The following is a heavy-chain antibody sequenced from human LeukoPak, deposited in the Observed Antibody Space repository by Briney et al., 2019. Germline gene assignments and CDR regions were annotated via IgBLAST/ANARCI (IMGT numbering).Heavy chain of an antibody. D-gene: IGHD6-19*01. V-gene: IGHV3-48*01. CDR1: GFSFSIYS. J-gene: IGHJ4*02. Sequence: GGSLRLSCAASGFSFSIYSMNWVRQAPGKGLEWVSFISRSGSTIYYADSVRGRFTISRDDAKNSLYLQMNILRADDTAVYYCARGLRQWLAGFWGQGTLVTVSS. CDR2: ISRSGSTI. CDR3: ARGLRQWLAGF.